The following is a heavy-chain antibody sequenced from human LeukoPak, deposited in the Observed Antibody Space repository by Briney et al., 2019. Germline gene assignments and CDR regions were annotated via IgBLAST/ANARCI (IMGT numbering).Heavy chain of an antibody. CDR3: AYYDSSGYYDERLRY. J-gene: IGHJ4*02. Sequence: PGGSLRLFCSASACTFSNNALSWVLRPPGEGLVGVFGISACGGTILYADSVKGRFTISRDNSKNTLYLHMNNLRVEDTAVYFCAYYDSSGYYDERLRYWGQGTPVTVSS. V-gene: IGHV3-23*01. CDR2: ISACGGTI. CDR1: ACTFSNNA. D-gene: IGHD3-22*01.